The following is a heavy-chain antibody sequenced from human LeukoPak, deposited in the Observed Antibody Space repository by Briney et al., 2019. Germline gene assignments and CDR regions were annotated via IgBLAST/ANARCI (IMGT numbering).Heavy chain of an antibody. CDR3: ARETPRRGETRDGYR. CDR1: GFTFGSYA. D-gene: IGHD5-24*01. V-gene: IGHV3-23*01. Sequence: GGSLRLSCAASGFTFGSYAMSWVRQAPGKGLEWVSAISGTGSTYYADSVRGRFTISRDNSKNTLFLQMNSLRAEDTAVYYCARETPRRGETRDGYRWGQGTVVTVSS. J-gene: IGHJ4*02. CDR2: ISGTGST.